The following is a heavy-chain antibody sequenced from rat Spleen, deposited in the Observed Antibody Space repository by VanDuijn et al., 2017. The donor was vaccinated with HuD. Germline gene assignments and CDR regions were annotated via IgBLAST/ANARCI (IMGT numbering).Heavy chain of an antibody. CDR1: GYSITSGYG. V-gene: IGHV3-3*01. CDR3: ARYWSYFDY. CDR2: INITSGT. D-gene: IGHD4-2*01. J-gene: IGHJ2*01. Sequence: EVQLLESGPGLVKPSQSLSLTCSVTGYSITSGYGWNWIRKFPGNKLEWMGYINITSGTGYNPPLKSRISITRDTSKNQFFLQLTSITTEDTATYYCARYWSYFDYWGQGVMVTVSS.